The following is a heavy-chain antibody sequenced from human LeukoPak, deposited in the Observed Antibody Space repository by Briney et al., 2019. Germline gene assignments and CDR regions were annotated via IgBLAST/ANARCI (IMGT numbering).Heavy chain of an antibody. Sequence: GGSLRLSCAASGLTFSNYWMHWVRQAPGRGLVWVSRINSDGINTSYADSVKGRFTISRDNAKNTLNLQMNSLRAEDTAVYYCARDLGQYYDTSDNWFDPWGQGTLVTVSS. J-gene: IGHJ5*02. CDR3: ARDLGQYYDTSDNWFDP. CDR2: INSDGINT. D-gene: IGHD3-22*01. V-gene: IGHV3-74*01. CDR1: GLTFSNYW.